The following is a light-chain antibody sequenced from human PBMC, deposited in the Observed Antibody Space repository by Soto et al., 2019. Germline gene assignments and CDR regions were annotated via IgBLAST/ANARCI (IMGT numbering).Light chain of an antibody. Sequence: SYELTQPPSVSVAPGQTATITCGGPNIGSRSVHWYQLKPRQAPVLVVFVDSDRPSGIPERFSGSNAGNTATLTITRVEGGDAADYFCPVWDSNTDHLFGGGTKLTVL. V-gene: IGLV3-21*02. CDR2: VDS. CDR1: NIGSRS. CDR3: PVWDSNTDHL. J-gene: IGLJ2*01.